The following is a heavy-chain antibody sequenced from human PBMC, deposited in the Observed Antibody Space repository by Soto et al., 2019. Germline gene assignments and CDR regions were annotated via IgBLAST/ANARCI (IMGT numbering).Heavy chain of an antibody. V-gene: IGHV3-33*01. Sequence: GGSLRLSCAASGFTFSSYGMHWVRQAPGKGLEWVAVIWYDGSNKYYADSVKGRFTISRDNSKNTLYLQMNSLRAEDTAVYYCARDVRGAYGSLGMDVWGQGTTVTVSS. CDR3: ARDVRGAYGSLGMDV. CDR2: IWYDGSNK. J-gene: IGHJ6*02. CDR1: GFTFSSYG. D-gene: IGHD3-10*01.